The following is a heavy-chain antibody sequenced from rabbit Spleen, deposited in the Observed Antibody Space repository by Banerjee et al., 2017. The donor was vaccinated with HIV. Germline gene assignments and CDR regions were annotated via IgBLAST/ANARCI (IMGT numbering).Heavy chain of an antibody. CDR2: IDAGSSGFT. D-gene: IGHD1-1*01. CDR3: ARDTSSSFSTYGMDL. Sequence: QSLEESGGDLVKPGASLTLTCTASGVSFSYSSYMCWVRQAPGKGLEWIACIDAGSSGFTYFATWAKGRFTISKTSSTTVTLQMTNLTVADTATYFCARDTSSSFSTYGMDLWGPGTLVTVS. J-gene: IGHJ6*01. CDR1: GVSFSYSSY. V-gene: IGHV1S40*01.